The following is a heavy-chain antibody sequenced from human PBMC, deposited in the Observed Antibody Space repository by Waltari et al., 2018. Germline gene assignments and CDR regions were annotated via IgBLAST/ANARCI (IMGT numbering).Heavy chain of an antibody. CDR3: ARDRGIAAAGEIDP. CDR1: GGTFSSYT. Sequence: QVQLVQSGAEVKKPGSSVKVSCKASGGTFSSYTISWVRKAPGQGLEWMGRIIPILGIANYAQKFQGRVTITADKSTSTAYMELSSLRSEDTAVYYCARDRGIAAAGEIDPWGQGTLVTVSS. V-gene: IGHV1-69*08. J-gene: IGHJ5*02. CDR2: IIPILGIA. D-gene: IGHD6-13*01.